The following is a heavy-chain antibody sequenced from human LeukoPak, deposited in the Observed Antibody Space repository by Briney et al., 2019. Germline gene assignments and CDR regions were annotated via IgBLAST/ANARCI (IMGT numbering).Heavy chain of an antibody. V-gene: IGHV3-49*04. D-gene: IGHD6-13*01. CDR2: IRSKVYGGTT. CDR1: GFTFGDYA. CDR3: ARDSQAGIAAAGTIPGMDV. J-gene: IGHJ6*02. Sequence: GGSLRLSCTASGFTFGDYAMSWVRQAPGKGLEWVGFIRSKVYGGTTEYAASVKGSFTISRDDPKSIAYLQMNSLRAEDTAVYYCARDSQAGIAAAGTIPGMDVWGQGTTVTVSS.